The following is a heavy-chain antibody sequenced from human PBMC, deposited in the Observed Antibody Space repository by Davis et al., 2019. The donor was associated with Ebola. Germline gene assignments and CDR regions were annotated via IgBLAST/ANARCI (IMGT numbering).Heavy chain of an antibody. J-gene: IGHJ4*02. CDR3: ARSRVGGGIVVVPAADPFDY. CDR1: GNGFTSYW. CDR2: IYPYDSDT. V-gene: IGHV5-51*01. D-gene: IGHD2-2*01. Sequence: GESLKISCKNSGNGFTSYWIGWVRQMPGRGLEWMGIIYPYDSDTRYSPSFQGRVTISADKSISTAYLQWSGLKASDTAMYYCARSRVGGGIVVVPAADPFDYWGQGTLVTVSS.